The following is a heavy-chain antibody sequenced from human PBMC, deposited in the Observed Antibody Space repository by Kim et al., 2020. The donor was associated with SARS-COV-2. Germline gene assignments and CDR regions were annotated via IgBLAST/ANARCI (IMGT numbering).Heavy chain of an antibody. J-gene: IGHJ4*02. CDR3: ASTKSAAPNLLDS. Sequence: GGSLRLSCAASGFTFSTYSMHWVRQAPGKGLVWVSRINGDGSSTISADSVKGRFTISRDNTKNALYLQMNTLRAEDTAVYFCASTKSAAPNLLDSWGQGTLVTVSS. D-gene: IGHD6-13*01. V-gene: IGHV3-74*01. CDR2: INGDGSST. CDR1: GFTFSTYS.